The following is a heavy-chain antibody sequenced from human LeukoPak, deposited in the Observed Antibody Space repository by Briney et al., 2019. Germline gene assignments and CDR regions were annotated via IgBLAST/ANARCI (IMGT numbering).Heavy chain of an antibody. D-gene: IGHD3-3*01. V-gene: IGHV1-8*01. J-gene: IGHJ6*03. CDR3: ARDFNDFWSGYQPAYYYYYMDV. CDR1: GYSFTSYD. Sequence: ASVKVSCKADGYSFTSYDLNWVRQASGQGLEWMGWMNPDTEITDYAQKFQGRVSMTRDTSTSTVYMEVSSLRSEDTAVYYCARDFNDFWSGYQPAYYYYYMDVWGIGTTVTVSS. CDR2: MNPDTEIT.